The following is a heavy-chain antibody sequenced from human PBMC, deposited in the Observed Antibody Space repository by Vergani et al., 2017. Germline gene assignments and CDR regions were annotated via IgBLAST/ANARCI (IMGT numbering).Heavy chain of an antibody. CDR1: GFTFSSYA. CDR3: ARXRNYYDSSGYYWDAFDI. J-gene: IGHJ3*02. V-gene: IGHV3-30*01. D-gene: IGHD3-22*01. Sequence: QVQLVESGGGVVQPGRSLRLSCAASGFTFSSYAMHWVRQAPGKGLEWVAVISYDGSNKYYADSVKGRFTISRDNSKNTLYLQMNSLRAEDTAEYYCARXRNYYDSSGYYWDAFDIWGQGTMVTVSS. CDR2: ISYDGSNK.